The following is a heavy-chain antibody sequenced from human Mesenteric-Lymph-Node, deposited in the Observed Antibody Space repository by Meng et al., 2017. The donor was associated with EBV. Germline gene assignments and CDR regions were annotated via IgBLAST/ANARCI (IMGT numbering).Heavy chain of an antibody. CDR1: GYPFTNFG. CDR2: ISAYNSNT. CDR3: ARISDYDSSGLDY. J-gene: IGHJ4*02. D-gene: IGHD3-22*01. Sequence: QVQLVSSGGEMKKPGAPLKVPVKASGYPFTNFGITWVRQAPGQGLEWLGWISAYNSNTDYAQSLQGRVIMTKDTSTSTAYMDLRSLRPDDTAVYYCARISDYDSSGLDYWGQGTLVTVSS. V-gene: IGHV1-18*01.